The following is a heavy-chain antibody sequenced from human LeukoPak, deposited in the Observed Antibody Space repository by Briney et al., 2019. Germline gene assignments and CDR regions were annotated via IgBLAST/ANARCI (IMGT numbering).Heavy chain of an antibody. V-gene: IGHV4-59*01. J-gene: IGHJ4*02. D-gene: IGHD3-22*01. CDR1: GGSISSYY. CDR2: IYYSGST. Sequence: SETLSLTRTVSGGSISSYYWSWIRQPPGKGLEWIGYIYYSGSTNYNPSLKSRVTISVDTSKNQFSLKLSSVTAADTAVYYCARSTEYYYDSSGYYRIFDYWGQGTLVTVSS. CDR3: ARSTEYYYDSSGYYRIFDY.